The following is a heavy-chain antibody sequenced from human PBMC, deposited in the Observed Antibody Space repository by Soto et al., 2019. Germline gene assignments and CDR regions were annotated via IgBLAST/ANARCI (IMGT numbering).Heavy chain of an antibody. CDR1: GGSISSGGYY. J-gene: IGHJ6*02. D-gene: IGHD2-15*01. Sequence: QVQLQESGPGLVKPSQTLSLTCTVSGGSISSGGYYWSWIRQHPGKGLEWIGYIYYSGSTYYNPSLKSRVTISVDTSKNPFSLKLSSVTAADTAVYYCARFGRGDYYYYGMDVWGQGTTVTVSS. V-gene: IGHV4-31*03. CDR2: IYYSGST. CDR3: ARFGRGDYYYYGMDV.